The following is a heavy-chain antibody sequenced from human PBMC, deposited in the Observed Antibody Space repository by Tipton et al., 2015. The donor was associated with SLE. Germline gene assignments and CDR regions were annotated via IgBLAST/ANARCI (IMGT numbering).Heavy chain of an antibody. CDR1: GGSITSYY. V-gene: IGHV4-59*07. J-gene: IGHJ5*02. D-gene: IGHD3-10*01. Sequence: TLSLTCTVSGGSITSYYWTWIRQPPGKRLEWIGFVYHGGGSNYNPSLESRVPMSVDTSKNQLSLKLTSVTAADTAIYYCAGGGFAYPNWFDPWGQGTLVTVSS. CDR2: VYHGGGS. CDR3: AGGGFAYPNWFDP.